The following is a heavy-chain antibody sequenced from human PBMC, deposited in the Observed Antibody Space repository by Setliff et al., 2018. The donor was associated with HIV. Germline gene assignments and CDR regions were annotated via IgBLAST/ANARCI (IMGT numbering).Heavy chain of an antibody. CDR2: ISFAGHI. D-gene: IGHD6-19*01. CDR1: GASIRSDRMY. J-gene: IGHJ3*01. CDR3: AKSFGWGAFNV. Sequence: LSLTCSVSGASIRSDRMYWSWIRRPPGQRLEWIGFISFAGHINYNPSLSSRVTVSRDTSRNQFSMTLTSVTAADTAVYYCAKSFGWGAFNVWGQGTVVTVSS. V-gene: IGHV4-61*01.